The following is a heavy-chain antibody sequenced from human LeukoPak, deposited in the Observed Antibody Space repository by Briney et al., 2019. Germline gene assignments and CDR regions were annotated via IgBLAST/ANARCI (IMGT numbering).Heavy chain of an antibody. CDR3: ARVRQLERHGAGIDY. D-gene: IGHD1-1*01. CDR1: GGSFSGYY. J-gene: IGHJ4*02. V-gene: IGHV4-34*01. CDR2: INHSGST. Sequence: SETLSLTCAVYGGSFSGYYLGWIRQPPGKGLEWIGEINHSGSTNYNPSLKSRVTISVDTSKNQFSLKLSSVTAADTAVYYCARVRQLERHGAGIDYWGQGTLVTVSS.